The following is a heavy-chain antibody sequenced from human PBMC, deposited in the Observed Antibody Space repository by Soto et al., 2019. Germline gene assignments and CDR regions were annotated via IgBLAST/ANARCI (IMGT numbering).Heavy chain of an antibody. Sequence: QVQLEQSRGEVKKPGASVKVSCKASGYTFTDYGISWVRQAPGQGLEWVGWISPYSGNRNYGQKVQGRLTMTADRSTSTAYMELRSLRSDDTAVYYCTRDVYYDRSFDFWGQGTLVTVSS. V-gene: IGHV1-18*01. CDR3: TRDVYYDRSFDF. CDR2: ISPYSGNR. J-gene: IGHJ4*02. CDR1: GYTFTDYG. D-gene: IGHD3-22*01.